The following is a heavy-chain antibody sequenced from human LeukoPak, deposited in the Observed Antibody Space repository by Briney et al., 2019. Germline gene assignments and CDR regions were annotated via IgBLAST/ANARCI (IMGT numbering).Heavy chain of an antibody. CDR2: ISASGDAT. CDR3: ARDGRYFDWLLPPPGMDV. V-gene: IGHV3-23*01. D-gene: IGHD3-9*01. CDR1: GFTLSTYA. Sequence: TGGSLRLSCAASGFTLSTYAVSWVRQAPGKGREWVSAISASGDATYYADSVKGRFTISRDNAKNSLYLQMNSLRAEDTAVYYCARDGRYFDWLLPPPGMDVWGQGTTVTVSS. J-gene: IGHJ6*02.